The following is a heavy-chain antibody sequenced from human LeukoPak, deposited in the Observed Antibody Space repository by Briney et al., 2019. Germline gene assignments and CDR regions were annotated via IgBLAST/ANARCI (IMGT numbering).Heavy chain of an antibody. D-gene: IGHD3-10*01. Sequence: GGSLRLSCAAPGFTFSSYGMHWVRQAPGKGLEWVAVIWYDGSNKYYADSVKGRFTTSRDNSKNTLYLQMNSLRAEDTAVYYCARSPYRRVVGEKFAPFDYWGQGTLVTVSS. V-gene: IGHV3-33*01. CDR2: IWYDGSNK. CDR3: ARSPYRRVVGEKFAPFDY. CDR1: GFTFSSYG. J-gene: IGHJ4*02.